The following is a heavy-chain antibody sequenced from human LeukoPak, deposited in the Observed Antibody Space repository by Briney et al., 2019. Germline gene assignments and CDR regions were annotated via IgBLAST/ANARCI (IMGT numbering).Heavy chain of an antibody. CDR3: ARSIVVVPAAMVFPVPWGFDY. CDR1: GYTFTSYG. Sequence: GASVKVSCKASGYTFTSYGISWVRQAPGQGLEWMGWISAYNGNTNYAQKLQGRVTMTTDTSTSTAYMELRSLRSDDTAVYYCARSIVVVPAAMVFPVPWGFDYWGQGTLVTVSS. CDR2: ISAYNGNT. J-gene: IGHJ4*02. V-gene: IGHV1-18*01. D-gene: IGHD2-2*01.